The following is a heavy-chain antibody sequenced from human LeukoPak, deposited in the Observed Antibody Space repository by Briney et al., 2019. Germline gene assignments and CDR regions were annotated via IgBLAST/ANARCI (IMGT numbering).Heavy chain of an antibody. V-gene: IGHV3-7*01. J-gene: IGHJ6*03. CDR2: IKQDGSEK. Sequence: GGSLRLSCAASEFTFSSYWMSWVRQAPGKGLEWVANIKQDGSEKYYVDSVKGRFTISRDNAKNSLYLQMNSQRAEDTAVYYCAREYSSSWYSYYYYYMDVWGKGTTVTISS. CDR3: AREYSSSWYSYYYYYMDV. CDR1: EFTFSSYW. D-gene: IGHD6-13*01.